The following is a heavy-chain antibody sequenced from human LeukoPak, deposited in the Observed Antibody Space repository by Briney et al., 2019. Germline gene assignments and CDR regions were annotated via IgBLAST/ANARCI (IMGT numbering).Heavy chain of an antibody. CDR1: GFTFSSYA. J-gene: IGHJ4*02. V-gene: IGHV3-23*01. D-gene: IGHD4-17*01. CDR3: AKDMRDYEIGGPFDY. Sequence: PGGSLRLSCAASGFTFSSYAMSWVRQAPGKGLECVSAISGSGGSTYYADSVKGRFTISRDNSKNTLYLQMNSLRAEDTAVYYCAKDMRDYEIGGPFDYWGQGTLVTVSS. CDR2: ISGSGGST.